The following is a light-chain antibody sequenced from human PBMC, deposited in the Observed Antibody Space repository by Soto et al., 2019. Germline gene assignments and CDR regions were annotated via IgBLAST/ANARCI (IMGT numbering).Light chain of an antibody. CDR3: QNRSHWLT. J-gene: IGKJ4*01. CDR1: QSVSSY. CDR2: DAS. V-gene: IGKV3-11*01. Sequence: EIVLTQSPATLSLSPGERATLSCRASQSVSSYLAWYQQKPGQAPRLLIYDASNRATGIPARFSGSGSGTDFTLTSSRLEAEDVAVYYCQNRSHWLTFGGGTKVDIK.